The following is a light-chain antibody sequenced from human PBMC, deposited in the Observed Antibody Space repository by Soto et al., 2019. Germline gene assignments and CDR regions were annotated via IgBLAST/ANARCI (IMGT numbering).Light chain of an antibody. CDR3: QQRSNWPLIT. J-gene: IGKJ5*01. CDR1: QSVSNNY. V-gene: IGKV3-11*01. Sequence: EIVLTQSPATLSLSPGERATLSCRASQSVSNNYLAWYQQKPGQAPRRLIYGASNRATGIPARFSGSGSGTDFTLTISSLEPEDFAVYYCQQRSNWPLITFGQGTRLEIK. CDR2: GAS.